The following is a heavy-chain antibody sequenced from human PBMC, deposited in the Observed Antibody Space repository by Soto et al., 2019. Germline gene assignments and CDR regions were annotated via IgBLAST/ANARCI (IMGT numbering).Heavy chain of an antibody. CDR1: GGSLSSYY. D-gene: IGHD2-2*01. Sequence: SETLSLTCTVSGGSLSSYYWSWIRQPPGKGLEWIGYIYYSGSTNYNPSLKSRVTISVDTSKNQFSLKLSSVTAADTAVYYCASRYGSTLDYWGQGNLVTFSS. CDR2: IYYSGST. CDR3: ASRYGSTLDY. J-gene: IGHJ4*02. V-gene: IGHV4-59*08.